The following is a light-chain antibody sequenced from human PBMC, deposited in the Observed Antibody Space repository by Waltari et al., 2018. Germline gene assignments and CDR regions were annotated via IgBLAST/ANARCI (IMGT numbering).Light chain of an antibody. V-gene: IGKV3-20*01. CDR3: QHYVRLPVT. CDR2: DAS. CDR1: QSFSRA. Sequence: EIVLTQSPGNLSLSPGERATLSCRASQSFSRALAWYQQKPGQAPRLLIYDASTRAIGIPDRFSGGGSGTDFSLTISRLEPEDFAVYYCQHYVRLPVTFGQG. J-gene: IGKJ1*01.